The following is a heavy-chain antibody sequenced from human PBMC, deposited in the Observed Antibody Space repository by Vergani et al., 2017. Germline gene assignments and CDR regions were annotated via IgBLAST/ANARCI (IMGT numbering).Heavy chain of an antibody. Sequence: EVQLLESGGGLVQPGGSLRLSCAASGFTFSTYAMTWVRQAPGKGLEWVSTISSDGGSTYYADSVKGRFTISRDNSKNTLSLQMNSLTAEDTAVYYCAKGRAVPVGVDYWGQGTLVTVSS. CDR2: ISSDGGST. CDR1: GFTFSTYA. CDR3: AKGRAVPVGVDY. V-gene: IGHV3-23*01. J-gene: IGHJ4*02. D-gene: IGHD2-2*01.